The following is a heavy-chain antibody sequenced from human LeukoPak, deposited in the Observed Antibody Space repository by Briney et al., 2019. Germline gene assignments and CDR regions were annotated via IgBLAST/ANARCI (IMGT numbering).Heavy chain of an antibody. J-gene: IGHJ5*02. CDR1: GGSISSSSYY. Sequence: PSETLSLTCTVSGGSISSSSYYWGWIRQPPGKGLEWIGSIYYSGSTYYNPSLKSRVTISVDTSKNQFSLKLSSVTAADTAVYYCARVDGYCSSTSCYGGSEFDPWGQGTLVTVSS. CDR2: IYYSGST. V-gene: IGHV4-39*07. CDR3: ARVDGYCSSTSCYGGSEFDP. D-gene: IGHD2-2*03.